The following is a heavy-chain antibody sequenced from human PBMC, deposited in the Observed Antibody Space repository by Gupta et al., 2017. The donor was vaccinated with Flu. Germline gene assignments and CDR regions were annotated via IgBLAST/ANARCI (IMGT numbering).Heavy chain of an antibody. CDR3: ATGFMGDFEY. V-gene: IGHV1-18*01. CDR1: GYTFSAWG. CDR2: IATDHGNT. Sequence: QVHLAPSGAEVQKLGASAKGSCKASGYTFSAWGGTWVRQDPGQGLEWMGWIATDHGNTIYAQKFQGRDTMATGSSTSTAYMELRSLKSDDTAVDYCATGFMGDFEYWGQGTLVTVSS. J-gene: IGHJ4*02. D-gene: IGHD3-16*01.